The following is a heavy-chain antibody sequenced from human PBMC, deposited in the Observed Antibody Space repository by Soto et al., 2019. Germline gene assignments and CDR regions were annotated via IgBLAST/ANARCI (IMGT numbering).Heavy chain of an antibody. D-gene: IGHD3-22*01. CDR1: GGSISSSSYY. J-gene: IGHJ6*02. CDR3: ARRGSSGYYGGMDV. V-gene: IGHV4-39*01. CDR2: IYYSGST. Sequence: SETLSLTCTVSGGSISSSSYYWGWVRQPPGKGLEWIGSIYYSGSTYYNPSLKSRVTISVDTSKNQFSLKLSSVTAADTAVYYCARRGSSGYYGGMDVWGQGTTVTVSS.